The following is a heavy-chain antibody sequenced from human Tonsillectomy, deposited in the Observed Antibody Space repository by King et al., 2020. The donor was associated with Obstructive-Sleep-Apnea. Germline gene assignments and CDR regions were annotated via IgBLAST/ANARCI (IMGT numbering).Heavy chain of an antibody. Sequence: VQLVESGGGVVQPGRSLRLSCAASGFTFSSYGMHWVRQAPGKGLEWVAFIRYDGSNKYYADSVKGQFTISRDNSKNTRYLQMNSLRAEDTAVYYGAKDRGSGWLYFDYWGQGTLVTVSS. V-gene: IGHV3-30*02. CDR3: AKDRGSGWLYFDY. J-gene: IGHJ4*02. CDR2: IRYDGSNK. CDR1: GFTFSSYG. D-gene: IGHD6-19*01.